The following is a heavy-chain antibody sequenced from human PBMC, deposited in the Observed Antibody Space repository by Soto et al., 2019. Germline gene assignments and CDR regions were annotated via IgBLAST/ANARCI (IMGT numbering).Heavy chain of an antibody. D-gene: IGHD6-19*01. Sequence: EVQLLESGGGLVQPGESLRLSCAASGFTFSSYAMSWVRQAPGKGLEWVSAITSGGGSTYYADSVKGRFTISRDNSKNTLYLQMNSLRAEDTAIYFCAKGSSSGWPCYFDYWGQGTLVTVSS. V-gene: IGHV3-23*01. CDR1: GFTFSSYA. J-gene: IGHJ4*02. CDR3: AKGSSSGWPCYFDY. CDR2: ITSGGGST.